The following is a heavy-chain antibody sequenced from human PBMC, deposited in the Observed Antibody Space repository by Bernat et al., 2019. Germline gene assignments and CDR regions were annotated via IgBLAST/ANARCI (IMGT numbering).Heavy chain of an antibody. Sequence: EVQLLESGGGLVQPGGSLRLSCAASGFTFSSYAMNWVRQAPGKGLEWVSAISGSGGSTYYADSVKGRFTISRDNSKNTLYLQMNSLRAEDTAVYYCAKRIAATNYYYGMDVWGQGTTVTVSS. V-gene: IGHV3-23*01. J-gene: IGHJ6*02. CDR2: ISGSGGST. CDR3: AKRIAATNYYYGMDV. CDR1: GFTFSSYA. D-gene: IGHD6-25*01.